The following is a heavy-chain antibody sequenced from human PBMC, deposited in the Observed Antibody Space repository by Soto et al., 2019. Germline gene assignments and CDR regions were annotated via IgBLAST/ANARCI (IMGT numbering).Heavy chain of an antibody. CDR3: AKDLAYYDFWSGYYEYYYMDV. CDR1: GFTFDDYG. CDR2: INGNGGST. D-gene: IGHD3-3*01. Sequence: PGGSLRLSCAASGFTFDDYGISWVLQAPGKGLEWVSGINGNGGSTGYADSGKGRFTISRDNAKNTLYLQMNSLRAEDTAVYYCAKDLAYYDFWSGYYEYYYMDVWGKGTTVTVCS. J-gene: IGHJ6*03. V-gene: IGHV3-20*04.